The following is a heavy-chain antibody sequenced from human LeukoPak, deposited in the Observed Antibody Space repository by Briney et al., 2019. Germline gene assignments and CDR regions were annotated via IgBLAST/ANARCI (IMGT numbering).Heavy chain of an antibody. CDR2: IYYSGST. D-gene: IGHD3-10*01. CDR1: GGSISSYY. V-gene: IGHV4-59*01. J-gene: IGHJ4*02. Sequence: PSETLSLTCTVSGGSISSYYWSWIRQPPGKGLEWIGYIYYSGSTNYNPSLKSRVTISVDTSKNQFPLKLSSVTAADTAVYYCARTYYYGSGSYPFDYWGQGTLVTVSS. CDR3: ARTYYYGSGSYPFDY.